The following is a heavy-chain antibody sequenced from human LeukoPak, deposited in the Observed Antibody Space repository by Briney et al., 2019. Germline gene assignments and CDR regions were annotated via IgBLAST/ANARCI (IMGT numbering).Heavy chain of an antibody. CDR1: GFTFSTYV. Sequence: PGGSLRLSCSASGFTFSTYVMHWVRQAPGKGLRYVSGISGDGSSSYYADSVKGRFTISRDNSKNTLYVQMTSLRTEDTAVYYCVYQVQGVVRWGQGTLVTVSS. CDR3: VYQVQGVVR. J-gene: IGHJ1*01. V-gene: IGHV3-64*05. CDR2: ISGDGSSS. D-gene: IGHD2-2*01.